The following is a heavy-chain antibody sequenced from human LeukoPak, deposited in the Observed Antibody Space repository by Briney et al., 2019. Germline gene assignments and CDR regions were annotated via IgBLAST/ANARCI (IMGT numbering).Heavy chain of an antibody. V-gene: IGHV3-23*01. Sequence: HAGGSLRLSCAASGFTFSSYAMSWVRQAPGKGLEWVSAISGSGGSTYYADSVKGRFIISRDNSKNTLYLQMNSLRAEDTAVYYCAKDYYDILTGYYEKGPFDYWGQGTLVTVSS. CDR2: ISGSGGST. CDR3: AKDYYDILTGYYEKGPFDY. J-gene: IGHJ4*02. D-gene: IGHD3-9*01. CDR1: GFTFSSYA.